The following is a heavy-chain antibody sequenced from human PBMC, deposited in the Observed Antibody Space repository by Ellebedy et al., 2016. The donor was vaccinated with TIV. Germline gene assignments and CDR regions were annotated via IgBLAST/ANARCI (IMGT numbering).Heavy chain of an antibody. V-gene: IGHV4-4*07. CDR3: ASNRYYYDSSGYEMYYFDY. J-gene: IGHJ4*02. Sequence: MPSETLSLTCTVSGGSISSYYWSRIRQPAGKGLEWIGRIYTSGSTNYNPSLKSRVTMSVDTSKNQFSLKLSSVTAADTAVYYCASNRYYYDSSGYEMYYFDYWGQGTLVTVSS. D-gene: IGHD3-22*01. CDR2: IYTSGST. CDR1: GGSISSYY.